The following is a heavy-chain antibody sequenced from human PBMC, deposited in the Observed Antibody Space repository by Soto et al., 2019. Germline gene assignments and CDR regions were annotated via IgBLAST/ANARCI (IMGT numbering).Heavy chain of an antibody. Sequence: SETLSLTCTVSGGSISRYYWSWIRQPPGKGLEWIGYIYYSGSTNYNPSLKSRVTISVDTSKNQSSLKLSSATAADTAVYYCARHTAARFEFDYWGPGILVTVSS. CDR3: ARHTAARFEFDY. J-gene: IGHJ4*02. CDR2: IYYSGST. CDR1: GGSISRYY. D-gene: IGHD6-6*01. V-gene: IGHV4-59*08.